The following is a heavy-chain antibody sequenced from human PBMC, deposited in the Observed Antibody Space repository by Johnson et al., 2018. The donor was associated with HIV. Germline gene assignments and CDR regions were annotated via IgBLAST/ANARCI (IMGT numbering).Heavy chain of an antibody. CDR1: GFTVSSNY. CDR3: AKGEIEDAFDI. CDR2: ISGSGGST. J-gene: IGHJ3*02. D-gene: IGHD1-26*01. V-gene: IGHV3-23*04. Sequence: VQLVESGGGLIQPGGSLRLSCAASGFTVSSNYMSWVRQAPGKGLEWVSAISGSGGSTYYADSVKGLFTISRDNSKNTLYLQMNSLRAEDTAVYYCAKGEIEDAFDIWGQGTMVTVSS.